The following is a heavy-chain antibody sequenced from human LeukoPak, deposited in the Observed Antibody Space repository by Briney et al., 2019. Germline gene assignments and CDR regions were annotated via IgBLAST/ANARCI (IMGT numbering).Heavy chain of an antibody. J-gene: IGHJ3*02. Sequence: GGSLRLSCAASGFTFSSYGMHWVRQAPGKGLEWVAVISYDGSNKYYADSVKGRFTISRDNSKNTLYLQMNSLRAEDTAVYYCARACSSSGYYPRCAFDIWGQGTMVTVSS. V-gene: IGHV3-30*03. CDR1: GFTFSSYG. CDR3: ARACSSSGYYPRCAFDI. D-gene: IGHD3-22*01. CDR2: ISYDGSNK.